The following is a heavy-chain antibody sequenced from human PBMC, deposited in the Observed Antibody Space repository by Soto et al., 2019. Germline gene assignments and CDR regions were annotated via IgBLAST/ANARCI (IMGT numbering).Heavy chain of an antibody. CDR3: AKDNGSGCDWLRVGDASDI. Sequence: QVQLVESGGGVVQPGRSLRLSCAASGFTFSRYGMHWVRQAPGKGLEWVAVISYDGSNKYYADSGKGRLTISRDNSKNPLYLQMNSLRGEDAAVYYCAKDNGSGCDWLRVGDASDIWGQGTMVTVSS. J-gene: IGHJ3*02. D-gene: IGHD5-12*01. V-gene: IGHV3-30*18. CDR2: ISYDGSNK. CDR1: GFTFSRYG.